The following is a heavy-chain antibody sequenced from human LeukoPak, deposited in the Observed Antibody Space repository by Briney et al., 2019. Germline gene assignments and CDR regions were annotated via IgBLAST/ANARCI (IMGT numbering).Heavy chain of an antibody. CDR3: ARPNVMTRVLGAFDI. J-gene: IGHJ3*02. Sequence: PEGSLRLSCAASGFTFSSYAMNWVRQAPGQGLELTSAISNNGAGPYYADFVKGRFTISRDNSKNTVYPQMNSLRAEDTAEYYCARPNVMTRVLGAFDIWGQGTMVTVSS. D-gene: IGHD4-17*01. CDR2: ISNNGAGP. V-gene: IGHV3-23*01. CDR1: GFTFSSYA.